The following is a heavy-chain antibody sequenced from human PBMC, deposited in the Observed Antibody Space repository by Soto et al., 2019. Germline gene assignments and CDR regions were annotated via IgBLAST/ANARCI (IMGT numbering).Heavy chain of an antibody. CDR1: GFTFSSYG. Sequence: QVQLVESGGGVVQPGRSLRLSCAASGFTFSSYGMHWVRQAPGKGLEWVAVIWYDGSNKYYADSVKGRFPISRDNSKNSLYLQMNSLRGEDTAVYYCARDNSGTNGDYCFDYWGQGTLVTVAS. D-gene: IGHD1-26*01. CDR2: IWYDGSNK. J-gene: IGHJ4*02. CDR3: ARDNSGTNGDYCFDY. V-gene: IGHV3-33*01.